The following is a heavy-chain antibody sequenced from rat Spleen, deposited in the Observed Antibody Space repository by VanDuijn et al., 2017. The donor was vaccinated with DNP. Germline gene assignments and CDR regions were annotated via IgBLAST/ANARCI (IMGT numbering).Heavy chain of an antibody. CDR2: ICYSGRT. Sequence: EVQLQESGPGLVKPSQSLSLTCSVTGYSITSDYWGWIRKFPGNKMEWIGHICYSGRTTYNPSLKSRISITRDTSKNQFFLQLNSVSPECPATYYCARWKIGPHYFDYWGQGVMVTVSS. CDR1: GYSITSDY. J-gene: IGHJ2*01. CDR3: ARWKIGPHYFDY. V-gene: IGHV3-1*01. D-gene: IGHD1-5*01.